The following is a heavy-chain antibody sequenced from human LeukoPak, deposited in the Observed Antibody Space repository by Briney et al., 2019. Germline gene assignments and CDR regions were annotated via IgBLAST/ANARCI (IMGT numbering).Heavy chain of an antibody. V-gene: IGHV4-59*01. J-gene: IGHJ6*03. CDR2: IYYSGST. Sequence: SETLSLTCAVSGGSISSYYWSWIRQPPGKGLEWIGYIYYSGSTNYNPSLKSRVTISVDTSKNQFSLKLSSVTAADTAVYYCARAVGFLEWLPRMGGYYYYYMDVWGKGTTVTVSS. CDR3: ARAVGFLEWLPRMGGYYYYYMDV. CDR1: GGSISSYY. D-gene: IGHD3-3*02.